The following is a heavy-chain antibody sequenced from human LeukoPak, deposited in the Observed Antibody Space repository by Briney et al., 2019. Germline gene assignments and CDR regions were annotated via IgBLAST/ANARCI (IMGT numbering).Heavy chain of an antibody. D-gene: IGHD2-2*01. CDR1: GYSFTSYW. CDR3: ARPTTPSYCSSTSCSPWAFDY. J-gene: IGHJ4*02. Sequence: GESLKISCKGSGYSFTSYWIGWVRRMPGKGVEWMGIIYPGDSDTRYSPSFQGQVTISADKSIGTAYLQWSSLKASDTAMYYCARPTTPSYCSSTSCSPWAFDYWGQGTLVTVSS. V-gene: IGHV5-51*01. CDR2: IYPGDSDT.